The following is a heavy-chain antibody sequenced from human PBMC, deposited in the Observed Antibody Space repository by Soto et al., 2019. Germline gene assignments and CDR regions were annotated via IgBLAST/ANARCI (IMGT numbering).Heavy chain of an antibody. CDR2: IYHSGST. Sequence: QLQLQESGSGLVKPSQTLSLTCAVSGGSISSGGYSWSWIRQPPGKGLEWIGYIYHSGSTSYNPSLKSRVTISVDRSKNQFSLKLSSVTAADTAVYYCASSYLLSYYYGMDVWGQGTTVTVSS. J-gene: IGHJ6*02. CDR1: GGSISSGGYS. V-gene: IGHV4-30-2*01. CDR3: ASSYLLSYYYGMDV.